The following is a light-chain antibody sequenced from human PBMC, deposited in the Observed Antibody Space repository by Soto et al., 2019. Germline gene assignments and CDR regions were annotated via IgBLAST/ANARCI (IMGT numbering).Light chain of an antibody. CDR3: SSYTSIDTRV. CDR1: GSDVGGYNY. J-gene: IGLJ3*02. CDR2: GVS. V-gene: IGLV2-14*01. Sequence: QSALTQPASVSGSPGQSIAISCTGSGSDVGGYNYVSWYQQHPGKAPKLIIYGVSHRPSGVSTRFSASRSAYTASLTISGLQAEDEADYYCSSYTSIDTRVFGGGTKVTVL.